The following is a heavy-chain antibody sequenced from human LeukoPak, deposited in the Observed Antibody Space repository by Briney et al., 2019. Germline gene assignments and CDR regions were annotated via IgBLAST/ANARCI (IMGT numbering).Heavy chain of an antibody. D-gene: IGHD3-16*01. J-gene: IGHJ4*02. CDR1: GFTFSSYA. CDR3: AKGLWGTY. V-gene: IGHV3-23*01. Sequence: PGGSLRLSCAASGFTFSSYAMSWVRQAPGMGLEWVSAIGGSDGNTYYADSVKGRFTISRDNSKDSLYLQINSLRADDTAVYYCAKGLWGTYGGQGTLVTVSS. CDR2: IGGSDGNT.